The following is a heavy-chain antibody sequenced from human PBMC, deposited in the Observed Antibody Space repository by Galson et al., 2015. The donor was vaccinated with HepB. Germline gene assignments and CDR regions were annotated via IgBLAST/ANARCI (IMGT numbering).Heavy chain of an antibody. J-gene: IGHJ4*02. CDR3: TTDAYYDCVWGSYRYASPSFDY. CDR2: IKSKTDGGTT. Sequence: SLRLSCAASGFTFSNAWMSWVRQAPGKGLEWVGRIKSKTDGGTTDYAAPVKGRFTISRDDSKNTLYLQMNSLKTEDTAVYYCTTDAYYDCVWGSYRYASPSFDYWGQGTLVTASS. D-gene: IGHD3-16*02. V-gene: IGHV3-15*01. CDR1: GFTFSNAW.